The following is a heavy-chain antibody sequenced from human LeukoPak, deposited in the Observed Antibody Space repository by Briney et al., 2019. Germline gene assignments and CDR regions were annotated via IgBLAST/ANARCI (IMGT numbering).Heavy chain of an antibody. V-gene: IGHV3-7*04. CDR3: VRADFRGSSWDFAY. D-gene: IGHD6-13*01. CDR2: IKEDGSES. Sequence: PGGSLRLSCVASGFSLSIYWMSWVRQAPGKGLEWVSNIKEDGSESYYVGSVKGRFTISRDNAKNSLYLQVNSLRAEDTATYYCVRADFRGSSWDFAYWGQGALVTVSS. CDR1: GFSLSIYW. J-gene: IGHJ4*02.